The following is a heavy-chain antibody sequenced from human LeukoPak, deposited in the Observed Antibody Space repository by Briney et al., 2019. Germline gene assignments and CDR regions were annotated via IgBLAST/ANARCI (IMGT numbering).Heavy chain of an antibody. CDR3: ARASWVSSADAVR. D-gene: IGHD3-16*01. Sequence: PGGSLRLSCAASGLSFTNFAMSWVRQAPARGPEWVSSLRGDGETFYRDSVRGRLTLSRDDSRNTVYLQLNNLRVEDTAIYYCARASWVSSADAVRWGQGTQVTVSS. J-gene: IGHJ4*02. V-gene: IGHV3-23*01. CDR1: GLSFTNFA. CDR2: LRGDGET.